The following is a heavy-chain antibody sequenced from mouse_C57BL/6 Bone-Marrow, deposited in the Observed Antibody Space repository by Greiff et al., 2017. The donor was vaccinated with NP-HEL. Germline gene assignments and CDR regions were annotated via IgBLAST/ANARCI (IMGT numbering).Heavy chain of an antibody. CDR1: GYTFTDYY. CDR3: ARKVYYSNYGLYYFDY. D-gene: IGHD2-5*01. J-gene: IGHJ2*01. Sequence: VQLQQSGPELVKPGASVKISCKASGYTFTDYYMNWVKQSHGKSLEWIGDINPNNGGTSYNQKFKGKATLTVDKSSSTAYMELRSLTSEDSAVYYCARKVYYSNYGLYYFDYWGQGTTLTVAS. V-gene: IGHV1-26*01. CDR2: INPNNGGT.